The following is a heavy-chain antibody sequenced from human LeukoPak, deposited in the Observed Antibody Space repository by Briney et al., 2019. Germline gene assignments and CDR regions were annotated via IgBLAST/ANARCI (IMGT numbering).Heavy chain of an antibody. CDR1: GGSISSYY. CDR2: IYYSGST. D-gene: IGHD3-3*01. CDR3: ARVRFLEWLPDAFDI. Sequence: SETLSLTCTVSGGSISSYYWSWIRQPPGKGLEWIGYIYYSGSTNYNLSLKSRVTISVDTSKNQFSLKLSSVTAADTAVYYCARVRFLEWLPDAFDIWGQGTMVTVSS. V-gene: IGHV4-59*01. J-gene: IGHJ3*02.